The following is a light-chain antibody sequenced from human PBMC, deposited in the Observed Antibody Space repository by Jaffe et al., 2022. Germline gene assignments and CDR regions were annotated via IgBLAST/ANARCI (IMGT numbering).Light chain of an antibody. CDR1: QSVSSSY. Sequence: EIVLTQSPGTLSLSPGERATLSCRASQSVSSSYLAWYQQKPGLAPRLLIFGASSRAAGIPDKFSGSGSGTDFTLTISRLEPEDFAVYYCQQYGRSPTFGQGTKVEIK. CDR2: GAS. CDR3: QQYGRSPT. V-gene: IGKV3-20*01. J-gene: IGKJ1*01.